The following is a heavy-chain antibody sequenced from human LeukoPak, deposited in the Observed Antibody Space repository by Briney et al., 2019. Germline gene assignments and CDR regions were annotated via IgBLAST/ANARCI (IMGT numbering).Heavy chain of an antibody. Sequence: GGSLRLSCAASGFTFSDYYMSWIRQAPGKGLEWVSYISSSGSTTYYADSVKGRFTISRDNSKNTLYLQMNSLRAEDTAVYYCARDEVAYYYDSSGYYRQGYWGQGTLVTVSS. D-gene: IGHD3-22*01. CDR1: GFTFSDYY. V-gene: IGHV3-11*04. J-gene: IGHJ4*02. CDR3: ARDEVAYYYDSSGYYRQGY. CDR2: ISSSGSTT.